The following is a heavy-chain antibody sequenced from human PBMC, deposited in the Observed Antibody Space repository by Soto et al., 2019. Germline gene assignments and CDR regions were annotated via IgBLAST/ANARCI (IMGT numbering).Heavy chain of an antibody. CDR2: ISGSGGST. CDR1: GFTCSSYA. CDR3: AKDLYYDSSGYYYGISFDY. D-gene: IGHD3-22*01. J-gene: IGHJ4*02. V-gene: IGHV3-23*01. Sequence: GGSLRLSCAASGFTCSSYAMSWVRQAPGKGLEWVSAISGSGGSTYYADSVKGRFTISRDNSKNTLYLQMNSLRAEDTAVYYCAKDLYYDSSGYYYGISFDYWAQLTLVPVSS.